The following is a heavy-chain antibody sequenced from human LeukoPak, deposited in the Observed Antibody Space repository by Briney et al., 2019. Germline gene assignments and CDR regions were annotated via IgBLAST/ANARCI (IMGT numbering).Heavy chain of an antibody. Sequence: ASVKVSCKVSGYTVTESSMHWVRQAPGKGLEWMGGFDPEDGETIYAQKFQGRVTMTEDTSTDTAYMELSSLRSEDTAVYYCSTNKGAYYYGSEYFQTWGQGTLVTVSS. J-gene: IGHJ1*01. CDR1: GYTVTESS. V-gene: IGHV1-24*01. CDR3: STNKGAYYYGSEYFQT. D-gene: IGHD3-10*01. CDR2: FDPEDGET.